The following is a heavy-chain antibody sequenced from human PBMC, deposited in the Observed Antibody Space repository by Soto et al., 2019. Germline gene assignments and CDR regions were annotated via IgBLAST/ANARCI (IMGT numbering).Heavy chain of an antibody. D-gene: IGHD6-13*01. CDR1: GFTFSSYG. Sequence: QVQLVESGGGVVQPGRSLRLSCAASGFTFSSYGMHWVRQAPGKGLEWVAVIWYDGSNKYYADSVKGRFTISRDNSKNTLYLQMNSLRAEDMAVYHCSRENTGEQQLARRRFDPWGQGTLVTVFS. J-gene: IGHJ5*02. CDR3: SRENTGEQQLARRRFDP. CDR2: IWYDGSNK. V-gene: IGHV3-33*01.